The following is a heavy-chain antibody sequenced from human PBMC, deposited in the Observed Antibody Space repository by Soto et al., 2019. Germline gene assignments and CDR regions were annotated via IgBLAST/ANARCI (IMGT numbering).Heavy chain of an antibody. V-gene: IGHV1-18*04. CDR2: INPNNGNR. CDR3: ARDRLRRYDNSGFYF. D-gene: IGHD3-22*01. Sequence: QVQLTQSGAELRRPGASVRVSCRASGYSFMHYGINWLRQAPGQGLEWMGWINPNNGNRNYAPKFEDRIIMSALTSVNTVYIEVGTVKSDDTAVYYCARDRLRRYDNSGFYFWGQGTPVTVSS. J-gene: IGHJ4*02. CDR1: GYSFMHYG.